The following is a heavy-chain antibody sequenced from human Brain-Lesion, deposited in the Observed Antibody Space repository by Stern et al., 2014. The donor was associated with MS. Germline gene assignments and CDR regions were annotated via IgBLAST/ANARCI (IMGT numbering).Heavy chain of an antibody. D-gene: IGHD3-10*01. Sequence: QVQLGQSGPGLVKPSETLSLTCTVSGGSISSSSYYWGWIRQPPGKGLEWIGSIYYRGSTYYNPSLKSRVTIYLDTSTKQLSLRLSSVTAADTAVYFCAKLWLGELPESPFDYWGQGTLVTVSS. CDR2: IYYRGST. J-gene: IGHJ4*02. CDR3: AKLWLGELPESPFDY. CDR1: GGSISSSSYY. V-gene: IGHV4-39*01.